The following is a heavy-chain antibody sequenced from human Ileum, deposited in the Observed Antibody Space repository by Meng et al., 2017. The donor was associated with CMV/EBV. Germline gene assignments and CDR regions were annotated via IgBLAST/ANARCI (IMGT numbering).Heavy chain of an antibody. Sequence: GGSLRLSCAASGFTFSSYDMMWVRQAPGKGLEWLSSISSSFTYIYYADSVKGRFTISRDNAENSLYLQVNSLRVEDTAVYYCARVEMEGQWLGYWGQGTLVTVSS. J-gene: IGHJ4*02. V-gene: IGHV3-21*01. D-gene: IGHD6-19*01. CDR2: ISSSFTYI. CDR3: ARVEMEGQWLGY. CDR1: GFTFSSYD.